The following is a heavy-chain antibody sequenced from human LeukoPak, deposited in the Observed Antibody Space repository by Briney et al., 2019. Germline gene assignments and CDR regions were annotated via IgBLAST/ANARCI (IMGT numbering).Heavy chain of an antibody. CDR2: IYSGGST. CDR3: AREDILTGSNAFDI. D-gene: IGHD3-9*01. V-gene: IGHV3-53*01. J-gene: IGHJ3*02. CDR1: GFTVSSNY. Sequence: PGGSLRLSCAASGFTVSSNYMSWVRQAPGKGLEWVSVIYSGGSTYYADSVKGRFTISRDNSKNTLYFQMNSLRAEDTAVYYCAREDILTGSNAFDIWGQGTMVTVSS.